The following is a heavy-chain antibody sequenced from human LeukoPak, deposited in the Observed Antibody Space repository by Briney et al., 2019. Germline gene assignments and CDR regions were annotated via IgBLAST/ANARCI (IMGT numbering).Heavy chain of an antibody. Sequence: SVKVSCKASGGTFSSYAISWVRQAPGQGLEWMGGIIPIFGTANYAQKFQGRVTITTDESTSTAYMELSSLRSEDTAVYYCARARRVTYYYYYYMDVWGKGTTVTVSS. CDR2: IIPIFGTA. J-gene: IGHJ6*03. V-gene: IGHV1-69*05. CDR1: GGTFSSYA. CDR3: ARARRVTYYYYYYMDV. D-gene: IGHD5-18*01.